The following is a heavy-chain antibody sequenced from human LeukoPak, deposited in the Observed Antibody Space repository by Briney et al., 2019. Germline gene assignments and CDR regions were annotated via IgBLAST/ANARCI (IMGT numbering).Heavy chain of an antibody. D-gene: IGHD3-22*01. V-gene: IGHV1-2*02. CDR3: ARDGGPMIVVVITGDFDY. CDR1: GYNFRAYY. J-gene: IGHJ4*02. CDR2: INPNSGGT. Sequence: ASVKVSCKASGYNFRAYYMHWVRQAPGQGLEWMGWINPNSGGTNYAQNFQGRVTMTRDTSISTAYMELNRLRSDDTAVYYCARDGGPMIVVVITGDFDYWGQGTLVTVSS.